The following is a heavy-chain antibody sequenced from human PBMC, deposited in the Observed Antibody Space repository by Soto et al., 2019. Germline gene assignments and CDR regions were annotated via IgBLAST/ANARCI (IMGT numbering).Heavy chain of an antibody. Sequence: GGSLRLSCAASGFTFSSYWMSWVRQAPGKGLEWVANIKQDGSEKYYLDSVKGRFTISRDNAKNSLYLQMNSLRAEDTAVYYCARDYPDQSAYYYYYGMDVWGQGTTVTVSS. J-gene: IGHJ6*02. V-gene: IGHV3-7*05. CDR3: ARDYPDQSAYYYYYGMDV. CDR1: GFTFSSYW. CDR2: IKQDGSEK. D-gene: IGHD3-16*02.